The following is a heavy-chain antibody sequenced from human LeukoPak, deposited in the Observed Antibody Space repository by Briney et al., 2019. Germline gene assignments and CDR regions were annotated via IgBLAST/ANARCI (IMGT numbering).Heavy chain of an antibody. D-gene: IGHD6-19*01. CDR2: SGSGGST. J-gene: IGHJ6*03. Sequence: GGSLRLSCAVSGFIFSSYGMSWVRQAPGKGLEWVSVSGSGGSTYYADSVKGRFTISRDNSKNTLYLQMNSLRAEGTAVYYCAKKRSIAVALYYYYYYYMDVWGKGTTVTVSS. CDR1: GFIFSSYG. CDR3: AKKRSIAVALYYYYYYYMDV. V-gene: IGHV3-23*01.